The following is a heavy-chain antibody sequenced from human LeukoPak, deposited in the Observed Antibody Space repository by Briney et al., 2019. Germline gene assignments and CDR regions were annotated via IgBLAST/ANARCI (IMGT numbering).Heavy chain of an antibody. J-gene: IGHJ4*02. CDR2: ISYDGSKK. V-gene: IGHV3-30-3*02. Sequence: PGGSLRLSCVASGFTFSIYAMHSVRQAPGKGLEWVTVISYDGSKKYYADSVKGRFTISRDNSKNTLYLQVDSLRTEDTAVYYCAKPYDSSLYTNLDYWGQGTLVTVSS. CDR1: GFTFSIYA. CDR3: AKPYDSSLYTNLDY. D-gene: IGHD3-22*01.